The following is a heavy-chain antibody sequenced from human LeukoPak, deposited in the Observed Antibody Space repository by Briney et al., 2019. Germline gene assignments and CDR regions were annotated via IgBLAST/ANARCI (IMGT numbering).Heavy chain of an antibody. CDR2: VYYSGSA. CDR3: TRHGLEPTSFYYYMDV. Sequence: SETLSLTCTVSGGSISNYYWGWIRQPPGKGLEWIGYVYYSGSAHYDPSLKSRVTMSVDTSKTHFSLKLGSVTAADTAVYYCTRHGLEPTSFYYYMDVWGKGTTVTVSS. V-gene: IGHV4-59*08. CDR1: GGSISNYY. J-gene: IGHJ6*03. D-gene: IGHD1-1*01.